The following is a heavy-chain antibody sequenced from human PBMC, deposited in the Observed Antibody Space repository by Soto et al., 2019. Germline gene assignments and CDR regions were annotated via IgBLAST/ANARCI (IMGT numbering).Heavy chain of an antibody. CDR1: GGTFSSYA. J-gene: IGHJ4*02. D-gene: IGHD6-13*01. Sequence: QVQLVQSGAEVKKPGSSVKVSCKASGGTFSSYAISWVRQAPGQGLEWMGGIIPIFGTATYAQKFQGRVTITADESTSTAYMELSSLRSEDTAVYYCARDGGGYSSSLQPFDYWGQGTLVTVSS. V-gene: IGHV1-69*12. CDR3: ARDGGGYSSSLQPFDY. CDR2: IIPIFGTA.